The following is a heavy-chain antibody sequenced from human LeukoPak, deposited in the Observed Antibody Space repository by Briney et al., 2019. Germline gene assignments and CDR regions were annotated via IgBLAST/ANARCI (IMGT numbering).Heavy chain of an antibody. Sequence: GGSLRLSCAASGFTFSSYAMSWVRQAPGKGLEWVSAISGSGGSTYYADSVKGRFTISRDNSKNTLYLQMNSLRAEDTAVYYCAKASKVRSYCYYYMDVWGKGTTVTVSS. CDR1: GFTFSSYA. D-gene: IGHD4-17*01. V-gene: IGHV3-23*01. CDR3: AKASKVRSYCYYYMDV. J-gene: IGHJ6*03. CDR2: ISGSGGST.